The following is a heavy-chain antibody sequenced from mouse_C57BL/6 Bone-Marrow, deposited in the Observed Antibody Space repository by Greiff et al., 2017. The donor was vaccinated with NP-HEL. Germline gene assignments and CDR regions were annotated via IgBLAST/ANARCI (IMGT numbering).Heavy chain of an antibody. CDR3: ARGDPFAY. J-gene: IGHJ3*01. CDR1: GYTFTSYW. D-gene: IGHD2-13*01. CDR2: IHPSDSDT. V-gene: IGHV1-74*01. Sequence: QVQLQQPGAELVKPGASVKVSCKASGYTFTSYWMPWVKQRPGQGLEWLGRIHPSDSDTNYNPKFKGTATLTVDKSSSTAYMQLSSLTSEDSAVYYCARGDPFAYWGQGTLVTVSA.